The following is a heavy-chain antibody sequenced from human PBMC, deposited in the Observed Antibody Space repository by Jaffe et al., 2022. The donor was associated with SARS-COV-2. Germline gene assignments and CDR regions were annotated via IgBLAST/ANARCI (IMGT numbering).Heavy chain of an antibody. V-gene: IGHV3-13*01. CDR1: GFTFSSYD. CDR3: ARVVHATKNSGSGSYRNYYYMDV. Sequence: EVQLVESGGGLVQPGGSLRLSCAASGFTFSSYDMHWVRQTTGKGLEWVSIIGTAGDTYYPDSVKGRFTISRKNAKDSLYLQMNSLRAEDTAVYYCARVVHATKNSGSGSYRNYYYMDVWGKGTTVTVSS. CDR2: IGTAGDT. D-gene: IGHD3-10*01. J-gene: IGHJ6*03.